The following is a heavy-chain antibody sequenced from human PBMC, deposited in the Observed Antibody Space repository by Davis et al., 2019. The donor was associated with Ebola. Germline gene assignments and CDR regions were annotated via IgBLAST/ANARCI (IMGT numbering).Heavy chain of an antibody. J-gene: IGHJ4*02. CDR2: IYYSGST. D-gene: IGHD1-26*01. CDR3: ARDTGSWMGATGVDY. V-gene: IGHV4-59*01. CDR1: GGSISSYY. Sequence: GSLRLSCTVSGGSISSYYWSWIRQPPGKGLEWIGYIYYSGSTNYNPSLKSRVTISIDTSKNQFSLKLSSVTAADTAVYYCARDTGSWMGATGVDYWGQGTLVTVSS.